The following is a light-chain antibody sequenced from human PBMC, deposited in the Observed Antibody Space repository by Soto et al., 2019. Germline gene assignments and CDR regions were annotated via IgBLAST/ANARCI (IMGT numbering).Light chain of an antibody. CDR3: QQYGSSLFT. V-gene: IGKV3-20*01. CDR2: GTS. Sequence: DIVLTQSPGTLSLSPGERATLSCRASQSVSSKYLAWYQQKPGQPPRDLLYGTSIRATGVPERFSGGGSGTDFTLTITSLESEDFAVYYCQQYGSSLFTFGPGTKVDFK. J-gene: IGKJ3*01. CDR1: QSVSSKY.